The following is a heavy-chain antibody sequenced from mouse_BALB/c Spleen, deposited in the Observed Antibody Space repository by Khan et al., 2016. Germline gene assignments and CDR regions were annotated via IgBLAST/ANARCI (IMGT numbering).Heavy chain of an antibody. CDR2: IWAGGST. J-gene: IGHJ3*01. CDR1: GFSLTNSG. CDR3: ARDDQDFDSWFAS. V-gene: IGHV2-9*02. Sequence: VQLQESGPGLVAPSQSLSITCTVSGFSLTNSGVHWVRQPPRKGLDWLGVIWAGGSTDYNSALMSRLSITRDTTQNQVVLKMNSLQTDDTAMDYCARDDQDFDSWFASWGQGTLVTVSA.